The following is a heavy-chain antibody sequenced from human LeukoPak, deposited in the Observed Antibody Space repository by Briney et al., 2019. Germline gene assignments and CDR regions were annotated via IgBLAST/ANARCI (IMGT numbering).Heavy chain of an antibody. J-gene: IGHJ6*03. Sequence: GASVKVSCKASGGTFNSYAISWVRQAPGQGLEWMGGIIPIFGTGNYAQKFQGRVTIVTDESTSTAYMEVSSLRSEDTAIYYCASAISSYTCGYYHYYYYMDVWGKGTTVTVSS. CDR3: ASAISSYTCGYYHYYYYMDV. V-gene: IGHV1-69*05. D-gene: IGHD5-18*01. CDR1: GGTFNSYA. CDR2: IIPIFGTG.